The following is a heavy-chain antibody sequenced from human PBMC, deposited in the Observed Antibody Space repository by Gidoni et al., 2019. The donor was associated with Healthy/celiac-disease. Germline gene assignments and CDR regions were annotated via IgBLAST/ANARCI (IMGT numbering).Heavy chain of an antibody. Sequence: QVQLQQWGAGLLKPSETLSLTCAVYGGSFSGYYWSWIRQPPGKGLEWIGEINHSGSTNYNPSLKSRVTISVDTSKNQFSLKLSSVTAADTAVYYCARLGYYGSGRRRFDPWGQGTLVTVSS. CDR2: INHSGST. J-gene: IGHJ5*02. CDR3: ARLGYYGSGRRRFDP. CDR1: GGSFSGYY. V-gene: IGHV4-34*01. D-gene: IGHD3-10*01.